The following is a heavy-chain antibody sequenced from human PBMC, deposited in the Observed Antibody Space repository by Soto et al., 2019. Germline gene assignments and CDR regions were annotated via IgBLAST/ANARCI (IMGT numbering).Heavy chain of an antibody. CDR1: GFTFSSYA. CDR3: AREGDTAMVSYFCY. Sequence: GGSLRLSCAASGFTFSSYAMHWVRQAPGKGLEWVAVISYDGSNKYYADSVKGRFTISRDNSKNTLYLQMNSLRAEDTAVYYCAREGDTAMVSYFCYWGQGSLFTVAS. D-gene: IGHD5-18*01. CDR2: ISYDGSNK. V-gene: IGHV3-30-3*01. J-gene: IGHJ4*02.